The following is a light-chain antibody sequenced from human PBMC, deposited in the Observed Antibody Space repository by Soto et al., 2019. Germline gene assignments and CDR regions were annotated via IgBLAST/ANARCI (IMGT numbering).Light chain of an antibody. J-gene: IGLJ1*01. CDR3: CSYTTSSTYV. CDR2: DVN. Sequence: QSALTQPASESGSPGQSIAISCTGTSSDVGGYNYVSWYQQHPGKAPKLMLYDVNNRPSGVSNRFSGSKSGNTASLTISGLQAGDEADYYCCSYTTSSTYVFGTGTKVTVL. CDR1: SSDVGGYNY. V-gene: IGLV2-14*03.